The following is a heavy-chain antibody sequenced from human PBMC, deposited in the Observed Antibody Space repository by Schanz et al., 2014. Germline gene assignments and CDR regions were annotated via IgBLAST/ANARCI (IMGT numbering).Heavy chain of an antibody. Sequence: EVKKPGAXXKVSCXXSGYTXXSYGVSXXXXAPGQGLEWMGXXSTYTGNTNYAQRXXXRVTMTTDTSTSXXXMELRSLRSDDTXXXXXATAEDASGSYGLPAXXVWGQGTTXXVSS. D-gene: IGHD3-10*01. V-gene: IGHV1-18*04. CDR1: GYTXXSYG. CDR2: XSTYTGNT. CDR3: ATAEDASGSYGLPAXXV. J-gene: IGHJ6*02.